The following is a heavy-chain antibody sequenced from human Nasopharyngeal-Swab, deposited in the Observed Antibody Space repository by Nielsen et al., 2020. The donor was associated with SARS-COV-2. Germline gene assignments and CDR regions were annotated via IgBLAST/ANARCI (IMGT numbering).Heavy chain of an antibody. J-gene: IGHJ4*02. D-gene: IGHD5-24*01. V-gene: IGHV3-30*03. Sequence: LSLTCAASGFTLSSYGMHWVRQAPGKGLEWVAVISYDGSNKYYADSVKGRFTISRDNSKNTLYLQMNSLRAEDTAVYYCARDRGDGYNLYYFDYWGQGTLVTVSS. CDR3: ARDRGDGYNLYYFDY. CDR2: ISYDGSNK. CDR1: GFTLSSYG.